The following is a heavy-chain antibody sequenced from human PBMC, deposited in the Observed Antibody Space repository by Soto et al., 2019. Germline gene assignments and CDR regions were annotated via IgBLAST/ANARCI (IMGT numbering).Heavy chain of an antibody. Sequence: QVQLVQSGAEEKKPGSSVTVSCKASGGTFGNSAISWVRQAPGQGLEWMGGIIPIFPTPDYAQKFQGRVXXXXXXXXXXXXXXXXXXXXXXXXXXXXXXXXXXQQLXGNYYYGIDVWGX. V-gene: IGHV1-69*05. CDR1: GGTFGNSA. J-gene: IGHJ6*02. CDR3: XXXXXXQQLXGNYYYGIDV. D-gene: IGHD3-3*02. CDR2: IIPIFPTP.